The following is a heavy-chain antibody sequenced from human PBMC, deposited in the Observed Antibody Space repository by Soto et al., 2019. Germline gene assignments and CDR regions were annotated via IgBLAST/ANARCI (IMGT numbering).Heavy chain of an antibody. V-gene: IGHV3-23*01. CDR2: ITASGDTT. Sequence: EVQLLESGGGLVQPGGSLRLSCAASGFTFSSYAMSWVRQAPGKGLEWDSAITASGDTTYYADSVKGRFTISRDNSKSTMYLQMNSLRAEDTAVYYGAKVRPRRDCTRTSCLGAFDIWGQGTMVTGSS. CDR3: AKVRPRRDCTRTSCLGAFDI. CDR1: GFTFSSYA. D-gene: IGHD2-2*01. J-gene: IGHJ3*02.